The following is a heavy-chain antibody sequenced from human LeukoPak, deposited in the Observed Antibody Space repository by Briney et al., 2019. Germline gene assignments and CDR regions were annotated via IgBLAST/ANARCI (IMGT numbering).Heavy chain of an antibody. V-gene: IGHV4-59*01. CDR1: GGSISSYY. Sequence: PSETLSLTCTVSGGSISSYYWSWIRQPPGKGLEWIGYIYYSGSTNYNPSLKSRVTISVDTSKNQFSLKLSSVTAADTAVYYCARARGDCFDYWGQGTLVTVSS. CDR2: IYYSGST. J-gene: IGHJ4*02. CDR3: ARARGDCFDY.